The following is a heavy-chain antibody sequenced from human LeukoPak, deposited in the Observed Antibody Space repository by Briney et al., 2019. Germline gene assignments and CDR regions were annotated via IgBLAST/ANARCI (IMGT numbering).Heavy chain of an antibody. J-gene: IGHJ5*02. CDR1: GFTFSSYW. D-gene: IGHD6-19*01. CDR2: VSGGGGST. CDR3: AKDGGYSSGWPYNWFDP. V-gene: IGHV3-23*01. Sequence: GALRLSCAASGFTFSSYWMHWVRQAPGKGLEWVSAVSGGGGSTFYADSVKGRFTVSRDNSNNTLYLQMNSLRAEDTAVYYCAKDGGYSSGWPYNWFDPWGQGTLVTVSS.